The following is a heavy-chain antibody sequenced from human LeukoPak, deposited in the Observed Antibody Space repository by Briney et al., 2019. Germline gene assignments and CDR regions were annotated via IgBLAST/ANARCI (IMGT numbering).Heavy chain of an antibody. CDR1: GFTVSSNY. CDR2: INEDGSDK. D-gene: IGHD1-26*01. J-gene: IGHJ4*02. V-gene: IGHV3-7*05. Sequence: QTGGSLRLSCAASGFTVSSNYMSWVRQAPGKGLEWVAHINEDGSDKYYVDSVTGRFSISRDNTKNSLYLRMSSLRAEDTAVYYCATWSNAWEFDYWGQGTLVSVSS. CDR3: ATWSNAWEFDY.